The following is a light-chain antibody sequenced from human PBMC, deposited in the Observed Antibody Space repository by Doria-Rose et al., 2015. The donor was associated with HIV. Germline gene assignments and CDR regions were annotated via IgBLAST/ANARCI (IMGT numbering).Light chain of an antibody. CDR2: AAS. CDR1: STY. J-gene: IGKJ1*01. V-gene: IGKV1-39*01. CDR3: QQNCSSPPWT. Sequence: STYLNWFQQEPGKAPKLLIYAASRLQSGVPSRFSGSGSGTEFTLTISSLQPGDFATYYCQQNCSSPPWTFGQGTKVEMK.